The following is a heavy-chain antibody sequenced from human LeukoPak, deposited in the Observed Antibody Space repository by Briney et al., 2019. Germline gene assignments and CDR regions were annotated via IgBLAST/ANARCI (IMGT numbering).Heavy chain of an antibody. CDR2: ISGSGTTK. CDR1: GFIFSGYE. V-gene: IGHV3-48*03. Sequence: PGGSLRLSCAASGFIFSGYEMNWARQAPGKGLEWVSYISGSGTTKYYADSVKGRFSISRDNAKNSLYLQKNSLRAEETAVYYCARGLMVYATHDFWGQGTLVTVSS. CDR3: ARGLMVYATHDF. J-gene: IGHJ4*02. D-gene: IGHD2-8*01.